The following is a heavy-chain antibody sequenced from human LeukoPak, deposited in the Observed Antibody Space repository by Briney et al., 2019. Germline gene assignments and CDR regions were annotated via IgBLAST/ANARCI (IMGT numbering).Heavy chain of an antibody. V-gene: IGHV1-8*03. Sequence: GASVKVSCKASGYTFSNYDINWVRQATGQGLEWMGWMNPNSGNTGYAQKFQGRVTITRNSSISTAYMELSSLRSEDTAVYYCARAYSIKTAAMGHWGQGTLVTVSS. J-gene: IGHJ4*02. D-gene: IGHD6-13*01. CDR1: GYTFSNYD. CDR2: MNPNSGNT. CDR3: ARAYSIKTAAMGH.